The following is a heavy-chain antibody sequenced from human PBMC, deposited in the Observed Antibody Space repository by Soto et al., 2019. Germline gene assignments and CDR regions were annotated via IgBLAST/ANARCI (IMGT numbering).Heavy chain of an antibody. V-gene: IGHV3-30*18. CDR1: EFTFSSYG. J-gene: IGHJ6*02. Sequence: GGSLRLSCAASEFTFSSYGMHWVRQAPGKGLEWVAVISYDGSNKYYADSVKGRFTISRDNSKNTLYLQMNSLRAEDTAVYYCAKDLKNYDILTGYYTYYYYYGMDVWGQGTTVTVSS. CDR2: ISYDGSNK. CDR3: AKDLKNYDILTGYYTYYYYYGMDV. D-gene: IGHD3-9*01.